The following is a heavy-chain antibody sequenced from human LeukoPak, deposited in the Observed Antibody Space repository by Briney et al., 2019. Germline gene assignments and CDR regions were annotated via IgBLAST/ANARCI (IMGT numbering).Heavy chain of an antibody. CDR2: LSGGKNI. Sequence: GGSLRLSCASSGFTVSSFYMSWVRQAPGKGPEWVSGLSGGKNIYYADSVKGRFTISRDNSKSAVYLQMNSLRAEDTAIYYCARDAPGNSHTLDYWGQGTLVTVSS. J-gene: IGHJ4*02. D-gene: IGHD4-23*01. CDR1: GFTVSSFY. V-gene: IGHV3-53*01. CDR3: ARDAPGNSHTLDY.